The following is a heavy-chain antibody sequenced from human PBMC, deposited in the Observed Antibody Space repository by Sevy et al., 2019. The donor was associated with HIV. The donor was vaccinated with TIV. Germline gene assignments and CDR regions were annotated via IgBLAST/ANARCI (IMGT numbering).Heavy chain of an antibody. V-gene: IGHV3-33*01. D-gene: IGHD3-3*01. CDR3: ARLNLLPIMVIIFRGALSYYFDY. CDR1: GFTFSSYG. J-gene: IGHJ4*02. CDR2: IWYDGINR. Sequence: GGSLRLSCAASGFTFSSYGMHWVRQAPGKGLEWVAVIWYDGINRYYADSVKGRFTISRDNSKNTLYLQMNSLRAEDTPLYYCARLNLLPIMVIIFRGALSYYFDYWGQGTLVTVSS.